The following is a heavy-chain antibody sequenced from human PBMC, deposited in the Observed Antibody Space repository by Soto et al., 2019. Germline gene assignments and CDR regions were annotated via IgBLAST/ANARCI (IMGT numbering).Heavy chain of an antibody. Sequence: ASVKVSCKASGYTFTSYAMLWVRQAPGQRLEWMGWINAGNGNTKYSQKFQGRVTITRDTSASTAYMELSSLRSEDTAVYYCARAQNLEMATPWGQGTLVTVSS. J-gene: IGHJ4*02. CDR2: INAGNGNT. CDR3: ARAQNLEMATP. CDR1: GYTFTSYA. V-gene: IGHV1-3*01. D-gene: IGHD5-12*01.